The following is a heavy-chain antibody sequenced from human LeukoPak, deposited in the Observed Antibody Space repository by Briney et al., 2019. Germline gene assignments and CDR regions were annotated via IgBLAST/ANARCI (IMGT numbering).Heavy chain of an antibody. CDR1: GGSIDTVAFY. D-gene: IGHD2/OR15-2a*01. Sequence: PSETLSLTCTVSGGSIDTVAFYWGWVRQSPEKGLEWIGTIYDSENEFHNPSLNTRVTISADTSKNQFSLKLNSVTAADTAIYYCARQISDYYYYYMDVWGEGITVTVSS. CDR3: ARQISDYYYYYMDV. J-gene: IGHJ6*03. CDR2: IYDSENE. V-gene: IGHV4-39*01.